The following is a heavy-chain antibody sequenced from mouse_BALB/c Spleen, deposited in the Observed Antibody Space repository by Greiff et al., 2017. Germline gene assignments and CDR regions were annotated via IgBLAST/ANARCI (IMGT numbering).Heavy chain of an antibody. Sequence: EVQLVESGGGLVQPGGSRKLSCAASGFTFSSFGMHWVRQAPEKGLEWVAYISSGSSTIYYADTVKGRFTISRDNPKNTLFLQMTSLRSEDTAMYYGARDSYYYGIYAMDYWGQGTSVTVSS. CDR1: GFTFSSFG. CDR2: ISSGSSTI. J-gene: IGHJ4*01. CDR3: ARDSYYYGIYAMDY. V-gene: IGHV5-17*02. D-gene: IGHD1-1*01.